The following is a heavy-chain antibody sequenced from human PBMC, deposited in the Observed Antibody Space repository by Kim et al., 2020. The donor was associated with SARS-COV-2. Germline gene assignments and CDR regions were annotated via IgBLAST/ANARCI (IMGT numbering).Heavy chain of an antibody. D-gene: IGHD2-21*01. CDR3: ARGDAIFNFYYGMDV. V-gene: IGHV3-48*03. CDR1: GFTFRSYE. J-gene: IGHJ6*02. Sequence: GGSLRLSCAASGFTFRSYEMTWVRQAPGKGLDWVAYINDIGSNTHYADSVRGRFTISRDDAKGSLYLQMNSLRAEDTAVYYCARGDAIFNFYYGMDVWGRGTTVTVSS. CDR2: INDIGSNT.